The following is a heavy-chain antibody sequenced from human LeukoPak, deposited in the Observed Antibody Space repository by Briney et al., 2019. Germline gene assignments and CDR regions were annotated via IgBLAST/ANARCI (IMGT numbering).Heavy chain of an antibody. CDR3: ARDRPLPVTMVRGVDYWFDP. V-gene: IGHV3-9*01. J-gene: IGHJ5*02. CDR1: GFTLDDYA. D-gene: IGHD3-10*01. CDR2: ISWNSGAI. Sequence: GRSLRLSCAASGFTLDDYAMHWVRQAPGKGLEWVSGISWNSGAIGYTDSVKGRFIISRDNAKNSLYLQMNSLRAEDTAVYYCARDRPLPVTMVRGVDYWFDPWGQGTLVTVSS.